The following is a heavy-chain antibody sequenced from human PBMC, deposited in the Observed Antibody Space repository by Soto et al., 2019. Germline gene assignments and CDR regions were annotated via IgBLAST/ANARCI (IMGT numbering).Heavy chain of an antibody. J-gene: IGHJ3*01. D-gene: IGHD4-4*01. CDR2: VFYSGNT. CDR3: ASRDYNDAFDF. CDR1: GVSISTYY. Sequence: QVQLQESGPGLVKPSETLSLTCTVSGVSISTYYWTWIRQPPGKGLEWIGQVFYSGNTNYNPSLKSRVTISVDASRNQFSLRLSSVAAAETAMYYCASRDYNDAFDFWGQGTLGTVSS. V-gene: IGHV4-59*01.